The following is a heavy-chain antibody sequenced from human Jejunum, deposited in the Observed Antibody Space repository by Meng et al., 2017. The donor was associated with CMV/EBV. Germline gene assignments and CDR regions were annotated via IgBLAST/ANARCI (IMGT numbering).Heavy chain of an antibody. D-gene: IGHD1-26*01. CDR2: FYSSDTY. Sequence: HVTLQESGLGLVMPSQTLYLTCTVSGGSINNYYWSWIRQSAGKGLEWIGRFYSSDTYNYHPSLNSRVTMSLDTSKKQFSLILSSVTAADTARYYCARGPGASTREGFDHWGLGTLVTVSS. V-gene: IGHV4-4*07. CDR3: ARGPGASTREGFDH. CDR1: GGSINNYY. J-gene: IGHJ4*02.